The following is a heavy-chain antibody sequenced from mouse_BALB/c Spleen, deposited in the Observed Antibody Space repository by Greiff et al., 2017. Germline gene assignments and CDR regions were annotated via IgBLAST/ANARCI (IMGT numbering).Heavy chain of an antibody. D-gene: IGHD1-2*01. V-gene: IGHV3-2*02. CDR2: ISYSGST. CDR1: GYSITSDYA. Sequence: EVQLQQSGPGLVKPSQSLSLTCTVTGYSITSDYAWNWIRQFPGNKLEWMGYISYSGSTSYNPSLKSRISITRDTSKNQFFLQLNSVTTEDTATYYCARSYGTGYFDVWGAGTTVTVSS. CDR3: ARSYGTGYFDV. J-gene: IGHJ1*01.